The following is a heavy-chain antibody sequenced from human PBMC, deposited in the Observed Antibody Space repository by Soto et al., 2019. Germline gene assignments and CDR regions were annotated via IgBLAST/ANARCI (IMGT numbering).Heavy chain of an antibody. D-gene: IGHD4-17*01. CDR1: GFRFSDYG. CDR3: AKDRRDGEYNSVYDF. CDR2: MSFDGTYK. J-gene: IGHJ4*02. Sequence: QVQLAESGGGLVQPGRSLRLSCIGSGFRFSDYGMHWVRQAQGKGLEWVAMMSFDGTYKYSADSVKGRFIISRDNSKNTLYRQMNSLRAEDTAVYYCAKDRRDGEYNSVYDFWGQGTLVTVSS. V-gene: IGHV3-30*18.